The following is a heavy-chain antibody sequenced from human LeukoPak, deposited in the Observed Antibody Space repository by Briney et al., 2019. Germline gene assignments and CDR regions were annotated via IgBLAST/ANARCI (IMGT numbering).Heavy chain of an antibody. CDR1: GFTVSSNY. V-gene: IGHV3-66*01. J-gene: IGHJ4*02. Sequence: GGSLRLSCAASGFTVSSNYMSWVRQAPGKGLEWVSIIYSDGSTYYADSVKGRFTISRDNSKNTLYLQMNSLRAEDTAVYYCARESESYDSSGSTFGYWGQGTLVTVSS. CDR2: IYSDGST. CDR3: ARESESYDSSGSTFGY. D-gene: IGHD3-22*01.